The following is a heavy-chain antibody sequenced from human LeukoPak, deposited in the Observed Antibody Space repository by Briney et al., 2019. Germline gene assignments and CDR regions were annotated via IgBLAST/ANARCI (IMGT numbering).Heavy chain of an antibody. V-gene: IGHV4-61*02. CDR1: GGSISSSSYY. CDR3: ARNLQGGYNYGYLDS. D-gene: IGHD5-18*01. J-gene: IGHJ4*02. CDR2: IYSSGST. Sequence: PSETLSLTCTVSGGSISSSSYYWSWIRQPAGKGLEWIGRIYSSGSTDYKPSLKSRVTMSVDASKNQFSLKLTSVTAADTAVYFCARNLQGGYNYGYLDSWGQGTLVTVSS.